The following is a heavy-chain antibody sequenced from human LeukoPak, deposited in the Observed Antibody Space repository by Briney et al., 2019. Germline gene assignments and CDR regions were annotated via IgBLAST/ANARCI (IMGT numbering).Heavy chain of an antibody. V-gene: IGHV1-2*02. CDR1: GYTFTVYY. CDR2: INPNNGGT. Sequence: GASVTVSFTSSGYTFTVYYMHWVRQAPGQGLEWMGWINPNNGGTNYAQKFQDRVTMTRDTSISTAYMELSRLRSDDTAVYYCARDQNYYDSSGYYGIDCWGQGTLVTVSS. CDR3: ARDQNYYDSSGYYGIDC. D-gene: IGHD3-22*01. J-gene: IGHJ4*02.